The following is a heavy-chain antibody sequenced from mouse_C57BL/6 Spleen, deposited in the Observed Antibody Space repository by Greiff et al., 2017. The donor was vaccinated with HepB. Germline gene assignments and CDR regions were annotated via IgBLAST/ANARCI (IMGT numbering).Heavy chain of an antibody. D-gene: IGHD1-1*01. J-gene: IGHJ3*01. CDR1: GYSFTGYY. CDR2: INPSTGGT. V-gene: IGHV1-42*01. Sequence: EVKLQESGPELVKPGASVKISCKASGYSFTGYYMNWVKQSPEKSLEWIGEINPSTGGTTYNQKFKAKATLTVDKSSSTAYMQLKSLTSEDSAVYYCARINITTVVATPFAYWGQGTLVTVSA. CDR3: ARINITTVVATPFAY.